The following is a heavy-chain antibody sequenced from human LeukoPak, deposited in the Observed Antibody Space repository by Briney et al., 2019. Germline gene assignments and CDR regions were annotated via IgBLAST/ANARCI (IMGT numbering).Heavy chain of an antibody. J-gene: IGHJ4*02. V-gene: IGHV3-74*01. CDR1: GFTFSSYW. CDR3: AKVGEPYGSGSYYVDY. CDR2: INSDGSST. Sequence: PGGSLRLSCAASGFTFSSYWMHWVRQAPGKGLVWVSRINSDGSSTSYADSVKGRFTISRDNAKNTLYLQMNSLRAEDTAVYYCAKVGEPYGSGSYYVDYWGQGTLVTVSS. D-gene: IGHD3-10*01.